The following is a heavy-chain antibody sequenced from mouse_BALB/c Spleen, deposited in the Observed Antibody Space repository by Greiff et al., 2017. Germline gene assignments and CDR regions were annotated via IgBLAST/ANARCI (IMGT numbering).Heavy chain of an antibody. CDR2: ISSGSSTI. V-gene: IGHV5-17*02. CDR3: ARSGVTTYYAMDY. D-gene: IGHD2-2*01. Sequence: EVQVVESGGGLVQPGGSRKLSCAASGFTFSSFGMHWVRQAPEKGLEWVAYISSGSSTIYYADTVKGRFTISRDNPKNTLFLQMTSLRSEDTAMYYCARSGVTTYYAMDYWGQGTSVTVSS. CDR1: GFTFSSFG. J-gene: IGHJ4*01.